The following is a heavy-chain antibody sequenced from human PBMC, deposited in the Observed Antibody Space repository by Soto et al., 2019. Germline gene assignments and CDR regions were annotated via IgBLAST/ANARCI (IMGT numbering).Heavy chain of an antibody. CDR1: SGSISSHN. CDR2: IRDSGST. J-gene: IGHJ5*01. V-gene: IGHV4-59*08. D-gene: IGHD3-10*01. CDR3: ARHGASGSYYNWFDS. Sequence: SETLSLTCSDSSGSISSHNWGWIRLPPGKGLEWIGYIRDSGSTSYNPSLNSRVTMSLDTSKNQFSLRLSSVTAADTALYYCARHGASGSYYNWFDSWGQGTLVTVSS.